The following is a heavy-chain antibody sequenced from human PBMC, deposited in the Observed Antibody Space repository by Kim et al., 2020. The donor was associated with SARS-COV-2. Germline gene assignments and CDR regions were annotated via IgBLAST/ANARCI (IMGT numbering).Heavy chain of an antibody. CDR2: ISWDSGSI. D-gene: IGHD6-19*01. CDR1: GFTFDDYA. CDR3: AKGGGSGWYYFDY. Sequence: GGSLRLSCAASGFTFDDYAMHWVRQAPGKGLEWVSGISWDSGSIDYADSVKGRFTISRDNAKNSLYLQMNSLRAEDTALYYCAKGGGSGWYYFDYWGQGTLVTVSS. V-gene: IGHV3-9*01. J-gene: IGHJ4*02.